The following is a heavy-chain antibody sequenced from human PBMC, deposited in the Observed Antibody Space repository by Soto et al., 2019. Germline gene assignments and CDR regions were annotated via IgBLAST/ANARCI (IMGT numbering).Heavy chain of an antibody. V-gene: IGHV1-3*01. D-gene: IGHD3-16*01. Sequence: QVQLVQSGAEVKKPGASVKVSCKASGYTFTSYAMHWVRQAPGQRLEWMGWINAGNGNTKYSQKFQGRVTITRDTSASTAYMELSSLRSEDTAVYYCARVQADYIWGSRYFDYWGQGTLVTVSS. J-gene: IGHJ4*02. CDR3: ARVQADYIWGSRYFDY. CDR1: GYTFTSYA. CDR2: INAGNGNT.